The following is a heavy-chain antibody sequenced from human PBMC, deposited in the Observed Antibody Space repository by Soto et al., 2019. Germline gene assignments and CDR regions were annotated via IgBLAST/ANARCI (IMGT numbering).Heavy chain of an antibody. CDR1: GGSISSGGYS. V-gene: IGHV4-30-2*01. Sequence: SETLSLTCAVSGGSISSGGYSWSWIRQPPGKGLEWIGYIYHSGSTYYNPSLKSRVTISVDRSKNLFSLKLSSVTAEDTAFYFCARATQSYYDTSGYYSYVHWGQGAQVTVSS. J-gene: IGHJ4*02. D-gene: IGHD3-22*01. CDR2: IYHSGST. CDR3: ARATQSYYDTSGYYSYVH.